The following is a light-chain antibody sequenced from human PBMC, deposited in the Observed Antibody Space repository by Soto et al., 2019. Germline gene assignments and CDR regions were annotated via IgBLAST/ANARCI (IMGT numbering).Light chain of an antibody. CDR2: GAS. CDR3: QQYDSYWT. Sequence: DIQMTQSPSSLSASVGDGVTITCRASQGIRYALGWYQQKPGKAPKLLIYGASTLESGVPSRFSGSGSGTEFTLTISSLQPDDFATYYCQQYDSYWTLGQGTKVDIK. V-gene: IGKV1-17*01. J-gene: IGKJ1*01. CDR1: QGIRYA.